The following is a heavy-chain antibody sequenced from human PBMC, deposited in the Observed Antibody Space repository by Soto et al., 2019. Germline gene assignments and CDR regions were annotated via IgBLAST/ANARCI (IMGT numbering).Heavy chain of an antibody. J-gene: IGHJ4*02. Sequence: PGGSLRLSCAASGFTFDDYAMHWVRQAPGKGLEWVSGISWNSGSIGYADSVKGRFTISRDNAKNSLYLQMNSLRAEDTALYYCAKDTDASGRFDYWGQGTMVTIYS. CDR1: GFTFDDYA. CDR3: AKDTDASGRFDY. CDR2: ISWNSGSI. V-gene: IGHV3-9*01. D-gene: IGHD3-10*01.